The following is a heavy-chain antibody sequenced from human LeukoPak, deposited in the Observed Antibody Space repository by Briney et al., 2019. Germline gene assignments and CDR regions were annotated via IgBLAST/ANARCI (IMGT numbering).Heavy chain of an antibody. CDR1: GFTFSSYS. J-gene: IGHJ4*02. Sequence: PGGSLRLSCAASGFTFSSYSIHWVRQAPGKGLEWVAVILVDGNNKYYADSVKGRFTISRDNSKNTLYLQMNSMRAEDTAIYYCARDYSSGWYELPDYWGQGTLVTVSS. CDR3: ARDYSSGWYELPDY. CDR2: ILVDGNNK. V-gene: IGHV3-30-3*01. D-gene: IGHD6-19*01.